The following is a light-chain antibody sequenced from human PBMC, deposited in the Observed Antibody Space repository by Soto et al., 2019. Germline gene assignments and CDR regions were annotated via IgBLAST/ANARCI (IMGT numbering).Light chain of an antibody. CDR2: DAF. Sequence: DIQMTQSPSTLSASVGDRVTISCRASQNIFSRLAWYQQKPGKAPKALIFDAFNLQSGVPPRFSGSGSGTEFTLTISGLQPDDFATYYCQHYNSYSEAFGQGTKVELK. CDR3: QHYNSYSEA. J-gene: IGKJ1*01. CDR1: QNIFSR. V-gene: IGKV1-5*01.